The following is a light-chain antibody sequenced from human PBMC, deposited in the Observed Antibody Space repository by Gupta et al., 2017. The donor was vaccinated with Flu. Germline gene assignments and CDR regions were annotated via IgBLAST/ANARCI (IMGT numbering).Light chain of an antibody. CDR3: QHYNNNTAFV. CDR2: KAT. V-gene: IGKV1-5*03. Sequence: SPLAASGGDSVTTTSRAGKSIINWLASWHQQPGQAPRILITKATKLASRVPSRFSGSDSGTEFMRTINNLQPDEFGIYYCQHYNNNTAFVFGPGTKVDL. J-gene: IGKJ3*01. CDR1: KSIINW.